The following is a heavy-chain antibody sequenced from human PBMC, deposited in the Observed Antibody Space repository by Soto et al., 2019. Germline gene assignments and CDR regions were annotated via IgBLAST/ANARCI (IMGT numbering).Heavy chain of an antibody. V-gene: IGHV4-59*08. J-gene: IGHJ4*02. CDR3: ARHSAYSGSERYFPD. CDR2: IYYSGST. D-gene: IGHD3-10*01. CDR1: GGSISSYY. Sequence: PSETLSLTCTVSGGSISSYYWSWIRQPPGKGLEWIGYIYYSGSTNYNPSLKSRVTISVDTSKNQFSLKVTSVTAADTAVYYCARHSAYSGSERYFPDWGQGTLVTVSS.